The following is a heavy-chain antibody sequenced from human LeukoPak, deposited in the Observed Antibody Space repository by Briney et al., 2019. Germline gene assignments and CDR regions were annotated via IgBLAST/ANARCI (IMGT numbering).Heavy chain of an antibody. J-gene: IGHJ5*02. D-gene: IGHD3-22*01. CDR1: GGSISDNY. V-gene: IGHV4-4*09. CDR3: ARTYYYDSSGYSGYWFDP. Sequence: SSETLSLTCTVSGGSISDNYWSWIRQPPGKGLEWVGYVYSSGSTSYNPSLKSRVTVSVDTSKNQFSLKLSPVTAADTAVYYCARTYYYDSSGYSGYWFDPWGQGTLVTVST. CDR2: VYSSGST.